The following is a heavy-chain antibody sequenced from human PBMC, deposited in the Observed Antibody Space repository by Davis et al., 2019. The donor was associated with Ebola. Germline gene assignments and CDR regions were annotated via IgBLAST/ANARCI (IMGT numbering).Heavy chain of an antibody. Sequence: ASVKVSCKASGYTFTSYGISWVRQAPGQGLEWMGWISAYNGGTNYAQKLQGRVTMTTDTSTSTAYMELRSLRSDDTAVYYCAIAGSGNFYFDYWGQGTLVTVAS. D-gene: IGHD3-10*01. CDR3: AIAGSGNFYFDY. CDR2: ISAYNGGT. J-gene: IGHJ4*02. CDR1: GYTFTSYG. V-gene: IGHV1-18*01.